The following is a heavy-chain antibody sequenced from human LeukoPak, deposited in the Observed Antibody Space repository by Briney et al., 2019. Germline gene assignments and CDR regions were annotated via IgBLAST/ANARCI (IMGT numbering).Heavy chain of an antibody. CDR2: ISSSAGST. Sequence: GGSLRLSCVASGFTFSSYGMTWVRQAPGKGREWVSVISSSAGSTYYADSVKGRFTISRDNSKNTLYLQMNSLRAEDTAVYYCAKGSGRGYSYGLEYWGQGTLVTVSS. CDR3: AKGSGRGYSYGLEY. J-gene: IGHJ4*02. CDR1: GFTFSSYG. V-gene: IGHV3-23*01. D-gene: IGHD5-18*01.